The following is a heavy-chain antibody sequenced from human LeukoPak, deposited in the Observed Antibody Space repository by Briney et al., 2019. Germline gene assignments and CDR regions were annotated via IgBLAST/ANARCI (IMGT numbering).Heavy chain of an antibody. V-gene: IGHV3-30-3*01. CDR2: ISYDGSNK. D-gene: IGHD3-10*01. J-gene: IGHJ4*02. Sequence: GGSLRLSCAASGFTFSSYAMHWVRQAPGKGLEWVAVISYDGSNKYYADSVKGRFTISRDNAKNILYLQMNSLRVEDTALYYCTSDTFGKYDSWGQGTLVTVSS. CDR1: GFTFSSYA. CDR3: TSDTFGKYDS.